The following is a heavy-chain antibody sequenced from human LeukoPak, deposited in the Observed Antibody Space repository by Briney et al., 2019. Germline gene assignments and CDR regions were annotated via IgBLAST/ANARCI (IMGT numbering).Heavy chain of an antibody. Sequence: SETLSLTCAVYGGSFSGYYWSWIRQPPGKGLEWIGEINHSGSTNYNPSLMSRVNISVDITKNQFSLKLSSVTAADTAVYYCARTTISGVLRNHHFDYWGRGTLVTVSS. CDR1: GGSFSGYY. D-gene: IGHD3-3*01. CDR2: INHSGST. V-gene: IGHV4-34*01. CDR3: ARTTISGVLRNHHFDY. J-gene: IGHJ4*02.